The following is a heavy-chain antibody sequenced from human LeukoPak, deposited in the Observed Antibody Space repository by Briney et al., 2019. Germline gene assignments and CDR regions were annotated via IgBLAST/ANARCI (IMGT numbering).Heavy chain of an antibody. CDR3: ARRRIAVAAAFDI. CDR1: GGSISSSSYY. D-gene: IGHD6-19*01. V-gene: IGHV4-39*01. Sequence: SETLSLTCTVSGGSISSSSYYWGWIRQPPGKGLEWIGGIYYSGSTYYNPSLKSRVTISVDTSKNQFSLKLSSVTAADTAVYYCARRRIAVAAAFDIWGQGTMVTVSS. J-gene: IGHJ3*02. CDR2: IYYSGST.